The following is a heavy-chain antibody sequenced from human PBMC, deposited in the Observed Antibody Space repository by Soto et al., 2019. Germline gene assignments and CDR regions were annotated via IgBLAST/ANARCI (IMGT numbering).Heavy chain of an antibody. D-gene: IGHD1-26*01. CDR2: INPNGDGS. J-gene: IGHJ3*02. Sequence: QVQLVQSGTEVKQPRASVKVSCKASGYTFTDYFMHWVRQAPGQGLEWVGRINPNGDGSNYAQNLQGRVTLSTDTSICTAYMELTNLRSDDTAVYYCARGKWGAPDSFDIWGQGTMVTVSS. V-gene: IGHV1-2*06. CDR3: ARGKWGAPDSFDI. CDR1: GYTFTDYF.